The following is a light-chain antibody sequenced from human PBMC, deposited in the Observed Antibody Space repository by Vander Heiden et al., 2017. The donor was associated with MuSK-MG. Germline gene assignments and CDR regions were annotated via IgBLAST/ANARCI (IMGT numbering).Light chain of an antibody. CDR3: QQDGGSPGT. J-gene: IGKJ1*01. CDR1: QSVRNSY. V-gene: IGKV3-20*01. CDR2: DAS. Sequence: ETVLTPSPGILSLTPGDRATLSCRASQSVRNSYLAWYQQKPGQAPRLLFYDASSRAAGVPDRFSASGSGTDFTLTITRLEPEDVAMFYCQQDGGSPGTFGQGTKVEIK.